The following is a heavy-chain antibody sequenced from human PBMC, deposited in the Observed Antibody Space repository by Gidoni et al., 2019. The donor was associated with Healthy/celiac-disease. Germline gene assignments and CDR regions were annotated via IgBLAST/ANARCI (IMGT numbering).Heavy chain of an antibody. J-gene: IGHJ4*02. CDR3: ARSKSYGDYEGSFDY. D-gene: IGHD4-17*01. CDR1: GGSISSSNW. CDR2: IYHSGST. V-gene: IGHV4-4*02. Sequence: QVQLQESGPGLVKPSGTLSLTCAVSGGSISSSNWWSWVRQPPGKGLEWIGEIYHSGSTNYNPYLKSRVTRSVDKSKNQFSLKLSSVTAADTAVYYCARSKSYGDYEGSFDYWGQGTLVTVSS.